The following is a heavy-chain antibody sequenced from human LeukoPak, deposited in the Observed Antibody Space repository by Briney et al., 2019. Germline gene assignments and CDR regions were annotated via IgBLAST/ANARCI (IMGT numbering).Heavy chain of an antibody. V-gene: IGHV3-23*01. CDR3: TKELHVAVAVADYYYFYMDV. CDR2: INGGGNTT. D-gene: IGHD6-19*01. Sequence: GGSLLLACAASGFAFSTFAMGWVRQSPGKGLEWLSTINGGGNTTFYADSVKGRFNISRDNSKNTLYLHMDSLRPDDTAIYYCTKELHVAVAVADYYYFYMDVWGRGTAVTVSS. J-gene: IGHJ6*03. CDR1: GFAFSTFA.